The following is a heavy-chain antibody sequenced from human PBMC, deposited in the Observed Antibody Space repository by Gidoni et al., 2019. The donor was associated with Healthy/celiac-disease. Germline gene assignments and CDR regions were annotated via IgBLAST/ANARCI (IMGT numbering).Heavy chain of an antibody. CDR1: GFTFSSYG. V-gene: IGHV3-30*18. CDR2: ISYDGSNK. D-gene: IGHD2-2*02. Sequence: QVQLVVSGGGVVQPGRSLRLSCAASGFTFSSYGMQCVRQAPGKGLEWVAGISYDGSNKYYADSVKGRFTISRDNSKNTLYLQMNSLRAEDTAVYYCAKALGYIVVPAAIPWFRGAFDIWGQGTMVTVSS. J-gene: IGHJ3*02. CDR3: AKALGYIVVPAAIPWFRGAFDI.